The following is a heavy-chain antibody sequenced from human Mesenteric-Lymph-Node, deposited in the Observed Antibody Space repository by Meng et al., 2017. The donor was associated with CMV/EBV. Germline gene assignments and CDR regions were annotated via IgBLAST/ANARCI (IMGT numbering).Heavy chain of an antibody. CDR1: GGSFSSYY. D-gene: IGHD6-13*01. V-gene: IGHV4-34*01. J-gene: IGHJ4*02. CDR2: DNHSGST. CDR3: ARGSWYGYYFDY. Sequence: TSAVYGGSFSSYYWGWIRQPPGEGLEWVGEDNHSGSTNCDPSLQSRVTISVDTSKNQFSLKLSSVTAADTAVYYCARGSWYGYYFDYWGQGTLVTVSS.